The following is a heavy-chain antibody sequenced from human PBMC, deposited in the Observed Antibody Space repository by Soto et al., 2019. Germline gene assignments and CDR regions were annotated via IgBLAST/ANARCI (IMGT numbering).Heavy chain of an antibody. CDR1: GGSISSYY. J-gene: IGHJ4*02. V-gene: IGHV4-4*07. D-gene: IGHD2-15*01. Sequence: QVQLQEPGPGLVKPSETLSLTCTVSGGSISSYYWSWIRQPAGKGLEWIGRIYTSGSTNYNPSLKSRVTMSVDTSKNQFSLKLSSVTAADTAVYYCARGPAYCSGGSCYSPYYFDYWGQGTLVTVSS. CDR3: ARGPAYCSGGSCYSPYYFDY. CDR2: IYTSGST.